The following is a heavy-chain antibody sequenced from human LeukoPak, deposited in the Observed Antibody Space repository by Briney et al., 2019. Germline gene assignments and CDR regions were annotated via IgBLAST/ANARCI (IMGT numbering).Heavy chain of an antibody. Sequence: TSETLSLPCSVCGRSLSTFYGRCVRGPPGKGWECGVYIVYSGSTKYNPSHKSRLSISQDTSTNQFTLNLSYVTAADTAVYYCATDRGETELPFFFDYWGRGLVVSVS. V-gene: IGHV4-59*01. CDR3: ATDRGETELPFFFDY. CDR2: IVYSGST. J-gene: IGHJ4*02. CDR1: GRSLSTFY. D-gene: IGHD4-23*01.